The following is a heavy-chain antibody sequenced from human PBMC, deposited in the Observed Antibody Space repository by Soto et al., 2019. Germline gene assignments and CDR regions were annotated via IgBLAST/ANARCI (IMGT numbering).Heavy chain of an antibody. V-gene: IGHV3-30-3*01. CDR3: AREWSVANPGY. Sequence: VGSLRLSCAASGFTFSNYSMHWVRQAPGKGLEWVAVISKDGDKKYYADSVKGRFTISRDNSKNTLYLQMNSLRPEDTAVHYCAREWSVANPGYWGQGTQVTVSS. CDR1: GFTFSNYS. D-gene: IGHD5-12*01. J-gene: IGHJ4*02. CDR2: ISKDGDKK.